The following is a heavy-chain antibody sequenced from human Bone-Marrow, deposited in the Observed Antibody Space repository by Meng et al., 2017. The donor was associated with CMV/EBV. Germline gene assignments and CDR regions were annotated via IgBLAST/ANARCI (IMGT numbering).Heavy chain of an antibody. V-gene: IGHV4-39*01. CDR3: ARQTSGYCSSTSCYFGGSGIDY. CDR1: GGSISSSSYY. CDR2: IYYSGST. J-gene: IGHJ4*02. Sequence: SENLSLTCTVSGGSISSSSYYWGWIRQPPGKGLEWIGSIYYSGSTYYNPSLKSRVTISVDTSKNQFSLKLSSVTAADTAVYYCARQTSGYCSSTSCYFGGSGIDYWGQGTLVTVPS. D-gene: IGHD2-2*01.